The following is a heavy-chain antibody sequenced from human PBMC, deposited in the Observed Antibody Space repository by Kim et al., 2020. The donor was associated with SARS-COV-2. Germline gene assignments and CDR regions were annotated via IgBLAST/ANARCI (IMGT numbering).Heavy chain of an antibody. D-gene: IGHD6-19*01. CDR3: AREGIKQWLERVDYYYYGMDF. CDR2: ISAYNGNT. J-gene: IGHJ6*02. V-gene: IGHV1-18*04. Sequence: ASVKVSCKASGYTFTSYGISWVRQAPGQGLEWMGWISAYNGNTNYAQKLQGRVTMTTDTSTSTAYMELRSLRSDDTAVYYCAREGIKQWLERVDYYYYGMDFWGQGTTVTVSS. CDR1: GYTFTSYG.